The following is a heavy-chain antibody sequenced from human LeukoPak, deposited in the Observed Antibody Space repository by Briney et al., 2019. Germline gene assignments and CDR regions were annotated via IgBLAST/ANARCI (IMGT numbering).Heavy chain of an antibody. D-gene: IGHD3-10*01. CDR3: ARAPVIFGSGTQDAFDI. CDR2: ISTSSIYK. Sequence: GGSLRLSCGASGFTHSRYTMNWVRQAAGKGLEWVASISTSSIYKYYGDPVKGRFTISRDNSRNSAYLQMDSLSPEDTAVYYCARAPVIFGSGTQDAFDIWGQGTMVTVSS. V-gene: IGHV3-21*01. CDR1: GFTHSRYT. J-gene: IGHJ3*02.